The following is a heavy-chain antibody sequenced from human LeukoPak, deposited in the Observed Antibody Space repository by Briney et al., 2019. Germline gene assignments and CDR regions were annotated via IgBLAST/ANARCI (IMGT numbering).Heavy chain of an antibody. CDR2: ISGSGGST. CDR1: GFTFSSYA. Sequence: QSGGSLRLSCAASGFTFSSYAMSWVRQAPGKGLEWVSAISGSGGSTYYADSVKGRFTISRDNSKSTLYLQMNSLRAEDTAVYYCASSIVGATTLDYWGQGTLVTVSS. CDR3: ASSIVGATTLDY. V-gene: IGHV3-23*01. D-gene: IGHD1-26*01. J-gene: IGHJ4*02.